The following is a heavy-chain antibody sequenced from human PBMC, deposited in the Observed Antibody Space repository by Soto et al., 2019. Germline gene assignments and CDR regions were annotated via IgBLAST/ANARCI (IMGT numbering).Heavy chain of an antibody. CDR1: RFTFRSYA. CDR2: IDNSGLVT. Sequence: EVQLLESGGGLVQPGGSLRLSCAASRFTFRSYAMTWVRQAPGKGLEWVASIDNSGLVTYYADSVRGRFTISRDNYQNTLYLQMNGVRAEDKALYYCAKLSVGGTDYGGQGTLVTVAS. CDR3: AKLSVGGTDY. D-gene: IGHD1-1*01. J-gene: IGHJ4*02. V-gene: IGHV3-23*01.